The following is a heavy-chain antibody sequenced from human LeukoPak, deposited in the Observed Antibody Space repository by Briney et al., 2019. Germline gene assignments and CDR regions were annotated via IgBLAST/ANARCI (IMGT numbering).Heavy chain of an antibody. CDR3: ARRGASSFWGSYDY. CDR1: GASFSTYY. J-gene: IGHJ4*02. D-gene: IGHD1-26*01. CDR2: IYTSGST. Sequence: PSEALSLTCTVSGASFSTYYWSWIRQPAGKGLEWIGRIYTSGSTNYDPSLRSRVTISADKSKNQFSLRLTSVTAADTAVYYCARRGASSFWGSYDYWGQGTLVTVSS. V-gene: IGHV4-4*07.